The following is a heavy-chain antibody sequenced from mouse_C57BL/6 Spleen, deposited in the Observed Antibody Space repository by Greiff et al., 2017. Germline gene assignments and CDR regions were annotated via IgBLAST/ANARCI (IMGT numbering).Heavy chain of an antibody. CDR1: GYTFTSYW. CDR3: AIRGNGDERNYFDY. J-gene: IGHJ2*01. V-gene: IGHV1-53*01. Sequence: QVQLQQPGTELVKPGASVKLSCKASGYTFTSYWMHWVKQRPGQGLEWIGNIYPSDGGTNYNEKFKSKATLTVDKSSSTAFMQLSSLTSEDSAFYYCAIRGNGDERNYFDYWGQGTTLTVSS. D-gene: IGHD4-1*01. CDR2: IYPSDGGT.